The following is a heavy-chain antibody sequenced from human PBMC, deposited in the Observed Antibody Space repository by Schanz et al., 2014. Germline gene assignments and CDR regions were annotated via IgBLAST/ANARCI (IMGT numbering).Heavy chain of an antibody. Sequence: QVQLVQSGDEVKKPGASVKVSCKTSGYTFSDYGITWVRQAPGQGLEWMGKIIPVLNIATYAQRFQGRVTITADKSTSTASMELSSLTSEDTAVHYCARGRGFYDYWGQGTLVTVSS. V-gene: IGHV1-69*04. D-gene: IGHD3-10*01. CDR2: IIPVLNIA. CDR3: ARGRGFYDY. J-gene: IGHJ4*02. CDR1: GYTFSDYG.